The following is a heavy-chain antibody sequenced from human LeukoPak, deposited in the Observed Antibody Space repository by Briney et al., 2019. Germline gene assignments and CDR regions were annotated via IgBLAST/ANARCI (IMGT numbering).Heavy chain of an antibody. D-gene: IGHD2-2*01. J-gene: IGHJ5*02. CDR3: ARDRCSSTSCYVGVGWFDP. V-gene: IGHV4-4*02. CDR1: GGSISSSNW. Sequence: PSETLSLTCAVSGGSISSSNWWSWVRQPPGKGLEWIGESYHSGSTNYNPSLKSRVTISVDKSKNQFSLKLSSVTAADTAVYYCARDRCSSTSCYVGVGWFDPWGQGTLVTVSS. CDR2: SYHSGST.